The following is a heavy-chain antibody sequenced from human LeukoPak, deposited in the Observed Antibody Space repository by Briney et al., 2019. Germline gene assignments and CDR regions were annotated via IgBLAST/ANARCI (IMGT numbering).Heavy chain of an antibody. D-gene: IGHD2-2*01. CDR1: GFSLSTSGMC. J-gene: IGHJ4*02. Sequence: SGPALVKPTQTLRLTCTFSGFSLSTSGMCVSWIRQPPGKALEWLARIDWDDDKYYSTSLKTRLTISKDTSKNQVVLTMTNMDPVDTATYYCARTICNAPYLQGAFDYWGQGTLVTVSS. CDR2: IDWDDDK. V-gene: IGHV2-70*11. CDR3: ARTICNAPYLQGAFDY.